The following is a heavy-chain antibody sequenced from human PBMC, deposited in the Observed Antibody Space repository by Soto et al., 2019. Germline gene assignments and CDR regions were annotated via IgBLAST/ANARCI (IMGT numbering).Heavy chain of an antibody. D-gene: IGHD3-22*01. CDR3: ARAHQPNYYDSSGYYYYYYIDV. J-gene: IGHJ6*03. Sequence: GGSLRLSCAASGFTFSSYWMHWVRQAPGKGLVWVSRINSDGSSTSYADSVKGRFTISRDNAKNTLYLQMNSLRAEDTAVYYCARAHQPNYYDSSGYYYYYYIDVWGKGTTVTVSS. V-gene: IGHV3-74*01. CDR2: INSDGSST. CDR1: GFTFSSYW.